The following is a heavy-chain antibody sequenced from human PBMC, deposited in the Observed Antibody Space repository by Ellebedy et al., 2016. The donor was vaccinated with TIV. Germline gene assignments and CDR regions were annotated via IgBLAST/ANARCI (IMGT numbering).Heavy chain of an antibody. CDR2: ISSSSSYI. CDR3: AMGLDY. Sequence: GESLKISXAASGFTFSSYAMSWVRQAPGKGLEWVSSISSSSSYIYYADSVKGRFTISRDNAKNSLYLQMNSLRAEDTAVYYCAMGLDYWGQGTLVTVSS. V-gene: IGHV3-21*01. CDR1: GFTFSSYA. J-gene: IGHJ4*02.